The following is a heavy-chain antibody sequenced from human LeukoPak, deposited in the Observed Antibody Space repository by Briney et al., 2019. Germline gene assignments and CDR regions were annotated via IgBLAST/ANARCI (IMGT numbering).Heavy chain of an antibody. CDR3: ASLQNGNYYLYYFDY. CDR1: GGSISSSSYH. V-gene: IGHV4-39*01. CDR2: IYYSGST. J-gene: IGHJ4*02. Sequence: SETLSLTCTVSGGSISSSSYHWGWIRQPPGKGLEWIGSIYYSGSTYYNPSLKSRVTISVDTPKNQFSLKLSSVTAADTAVYYCASLQNGNYYLYYFDYWGQGTLVTVSS. D-gene: IGHD3-10*01.